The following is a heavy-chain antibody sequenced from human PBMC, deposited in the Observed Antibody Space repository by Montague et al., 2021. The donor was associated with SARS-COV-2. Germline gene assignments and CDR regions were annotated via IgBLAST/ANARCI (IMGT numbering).Heavy chain of an antibody. CDR3: ARATMIVVVIGAFDI. CDR2: IYYSGST. D-gene: IGHD3-22*01. J-gene: IGHJ3*02. Sequence: TRSLTCTVSGGSISSGGYYWSWIRQHPGKGLEWIGYIYYSGSTYYNPSLKSRVTISVDTSKNQFSLKLSSVTAADTAVYYCARATMIVVVIGAFDIWGQGTMVTVSS. CDR1: GGSISSGGYY. V-gene: IGHV4-31*03.